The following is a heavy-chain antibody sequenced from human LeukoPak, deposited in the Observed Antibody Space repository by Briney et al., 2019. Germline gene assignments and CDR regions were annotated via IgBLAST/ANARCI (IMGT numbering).Heavy chain of an antibody. J-gene: IGHJ4*02. D-gene: IGHD6-19*01. CDR1: GGSVSSYY. Sequence: PSETLSLTCTVSGGSVSSYYWSWIRQPPGKGLEWIGYSSYSGSTNYNPSLRSRVTISVDTSKNQFSLKLSSVTAADTAVYYCARLPVAGTPINFDYWGQGTLVTVSS. V-gene: IGHV4-59*08. CDR2: SSYSGST. CDR3: ARLPVAGTPINFDY.